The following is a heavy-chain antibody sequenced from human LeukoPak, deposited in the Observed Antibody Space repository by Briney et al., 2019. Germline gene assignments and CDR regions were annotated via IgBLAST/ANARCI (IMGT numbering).Heavy chain of an antibody. CDR2: INPSGGST. Sequence: ASVKVSCKASGYTFTSYYMHWVRQAPGQGLEWMEIINPSGGSTSYAQKFQGRVTMTRDTSTSTVYMELSSLRSEDTAVYYCARAVVVVAATPFSWFDPWGQGTLVTVSS. D-gene: IGHD2-15*01. CDR3: ARAVVVVAATPFSWFDP. V-gene: IGHV1-46*01. J-gene: IGHJ5*02. CDR1: GYTFTSYY.